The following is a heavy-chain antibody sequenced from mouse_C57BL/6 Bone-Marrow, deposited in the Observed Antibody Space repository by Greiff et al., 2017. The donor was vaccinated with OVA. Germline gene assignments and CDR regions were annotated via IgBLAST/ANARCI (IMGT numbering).Heavy chain of an antibody. CDR3: ATLNWDYWYLDV. Sequence: VQLQQPGAELVRPGTSVKLSCKASGYTFTSYWMHWVKQRPGQGLEWIGVIYPSGSSTNYNQKFKGKATLTVDTSSSTAYMQLSSLTSEDSAVYYGATLNWDYWYLDVWGTGTTVTVSA. D-gene: IGHD4-1*01. CDR2: IYPSGSST. V-gene: IGHV1-59*01. J-gene: IGHJ1*03. CDR1: GYTFTSYW.